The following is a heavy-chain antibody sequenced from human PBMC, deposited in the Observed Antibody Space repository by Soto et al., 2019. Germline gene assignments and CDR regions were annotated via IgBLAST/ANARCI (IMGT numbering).Heavy chain of an antibody. V-gene: IGHV3-7*01. J-gene: IGHJ5*02. Sequence: SLRLSCAASGFTFSSYWMSWVRQAPGKGLEWVANIKQDGSEKYYVDSVKGRFTISRDNAKNSLYLQMNSLRAEDTAVYYCARGGYDYTDNWFDPWGQGTLVTVSS. CDR1: GFTFSSYW. D-gene: IGHD5-12*01. CDR2: IKQDGSEK. CDR3: ARGGYDYTDNWFDP.